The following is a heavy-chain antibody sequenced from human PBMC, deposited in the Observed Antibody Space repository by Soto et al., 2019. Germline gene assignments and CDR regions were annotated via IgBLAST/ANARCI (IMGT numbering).Heavy chain of an antibody. V-gene: IGHV1-2*02. CDR2: INPNSGGT. D-gene: IGHD2-8*01. Sequence: ASVKGSCKASGYTFTGYYMHWVRQAPGQGLEWMGWINPNSGGTNYAQKFQGRVTMTRDTSISTAYMELSRLRSDDTAVYYCARSDVVLMVYAISGLVYWGQGTRVTVSS. J-gene: IGHJ4*02. CDR3: ARSDVVLMVYAISGLVY. CDR1: GYTFTGYY.